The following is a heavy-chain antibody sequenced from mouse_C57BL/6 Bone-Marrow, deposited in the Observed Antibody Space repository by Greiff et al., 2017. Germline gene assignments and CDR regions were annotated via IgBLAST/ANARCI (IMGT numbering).Heavy chain of an antibody. CDR3: AGWWFPYFDY. D-gene: IGHD1-1*02. CDR1: GYTFTSYG. Sequence: VKLMESGAELARPGASVKLSCKASGYTFTSYGIRWVKQRTGQGLEWIGEIYPRSGNTYYNEKFKGKATLTADKSSSTAYMELRSLTSEDSAVYVCAGWWFPYFDYWGQGTTLTVSA. V-gene: IGHV1-81*01. J-gene: IGHJ2*01. CDR2: IYPRSGNT.